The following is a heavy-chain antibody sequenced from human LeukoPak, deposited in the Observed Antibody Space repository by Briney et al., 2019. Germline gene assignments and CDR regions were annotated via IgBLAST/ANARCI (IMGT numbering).Heavy chain of an antibody. V-gene: IGHV3-72*01. CDR1: GFTFSDHY. CDR2: TRNKTKGYTT. Sequence: GGSLRLSCAASGFTFSDHYIDWVRQAPGKGLEWVGRTRNKTKGYTTDYGASVKGRFTISRDGSTNSVYLQMNSLKTEDTAVYFCARAAPHDYRGQGTLVTVSS. J-gene: IGHJ4*02. D-gene: IGHD6-25*01. CDR3: ARAAPHDY.